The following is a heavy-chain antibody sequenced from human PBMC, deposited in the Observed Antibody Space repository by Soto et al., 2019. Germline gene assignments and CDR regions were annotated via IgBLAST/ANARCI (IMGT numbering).Heavy chain of an antibody. Sequence: ASETLSLTCSIYSGSFSGYYWSWIRQPPGKGLEWIGEISQSGNTNYSPSLKSRVSISIDTSKKQFSLNLASVSAADTAVYYCARAPKVSGSSQTRPDFWGQGTLVTVSS. CDR1: SGSFSGYY. V-gene: IGHV4-34*01. CDR3: ARAPKVSGSSQTRPDF. D-gene: IGHD6-6*01. CDR2: ISQSGNT. J-gene: IGHJ4*02.